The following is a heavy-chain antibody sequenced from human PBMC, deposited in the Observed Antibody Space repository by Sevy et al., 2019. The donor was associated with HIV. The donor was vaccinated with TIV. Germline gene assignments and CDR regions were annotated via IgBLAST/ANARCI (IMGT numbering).Heavy chain of an antibody. CDR3: ARGYFGDY. D-gene: IGHD3-10*01. Sequence: GGSLRLSCAASGFTFSSYWMHWVRQAPGKGLVWVSRINSATSNTNYADSVKGRFSISRENAKNTLYLQMNSLRAEDTAVYYCARGYFGDYWGQGTLVTVSS. CDR2: INSATSNT. J-gene: IGHJ4*02. CDR1: GFTFSSYW. V-gene: IGHV3-74*01.